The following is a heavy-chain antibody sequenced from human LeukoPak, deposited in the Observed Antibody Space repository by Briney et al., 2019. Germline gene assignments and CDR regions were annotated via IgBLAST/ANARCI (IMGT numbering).Heavy chain of an antibody. J-gene: IGHJ4*02. D-gene: IGHD1-7*01. V-gene: IGHV4-59*01. CDR1: GDSLGRYY. CDR3: ARESGVSGSTVDFDY. CDR2: VYFSGGT. Sequence: PSETLSLTCNVSGDSLGRYYWSWIRQPPGKTLEWLGHVYFSGGTTYNPSLKSRVTISVDTSKNQFSLKLNSVTAADTAVYYCARESGVSGSTVDFDYWGQGTLVTVSS.